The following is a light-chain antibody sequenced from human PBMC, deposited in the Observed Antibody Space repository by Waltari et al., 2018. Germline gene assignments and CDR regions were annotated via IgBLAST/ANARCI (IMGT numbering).Light chain of an antibody. Sequence: DIQMTQSPPSLSASVGDRVTITCWASQDINHYLGWFQQKPGKAPKRLIYYTSTLESGVPSRFSGSGSGTGYTLTINSLQPEDIAIYYCQQYDNFPYSFGQGTTVEIK. J-gene: IGKJ2*03. CDR1: QDINHY. CDR3: QQYDNFPYS. V-gene: IGKV1-33*01. CDR2: YTS.